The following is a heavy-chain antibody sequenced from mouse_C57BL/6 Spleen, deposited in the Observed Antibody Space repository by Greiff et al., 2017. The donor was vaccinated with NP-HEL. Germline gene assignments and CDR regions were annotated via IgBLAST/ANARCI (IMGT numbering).Heavy chain of an antibody. J-gene: IGHJ2*01. D-gene: IGHD1-1*01. CDR2: INPSTGGT. CDR1: GYSFTGYY. V-gene: IGHV1-42*01. Sequence: VQLQQSGPELVKPGASVKISCKASGYSFTGYYMNWVKQSPEKSLEWIGEINPSTGGTTYNQKFKAKATLTVDKSSSTAYMQLKSLTSEDSAVYYCARLVYYYGSSYDFDYWGQGTTLTVSS. CDR3: ARLVYYYGSSYDFDY.